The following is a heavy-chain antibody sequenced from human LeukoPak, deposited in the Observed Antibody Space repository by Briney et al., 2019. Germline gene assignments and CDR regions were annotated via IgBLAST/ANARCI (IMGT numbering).Heavy chain of an antibody. V-gene: IGHV3-7*03. J-gene: IGHJ6*03. CDR1: GFTFSSYW. D-gene: IGHD2-2*01. CDR2: IKHDGSEK. CDR3: AKKYRSVQFFYMDV. Sequence: GGSLRLSCTASGFTFSSYWMNWVRQAPGKGLEWVANIKHDGSEKYHVDSVKGRFTISRDNAKNSLYLQMNSLRAEDTAIYYCAKKYRSVQFFYMDVWGKGTTVTISS.